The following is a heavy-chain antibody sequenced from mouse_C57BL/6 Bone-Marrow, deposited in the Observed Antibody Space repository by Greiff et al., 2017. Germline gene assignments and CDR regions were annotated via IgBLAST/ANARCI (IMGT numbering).Heavy chain of an antibody. Sequence: VQLQQSGPELVKPGDSVKISCKASGYSFTGYFMNWVMQSHGKSLEWIGHINTYNGDTFYNQKFKGKATLTVDKSSSTAHMELRSLTSEDSAVYYCARWDYSPFDYWGQGTTLTVSS. CDR2: INTYNGDT. J-gene: IGHJ2*01. CDR1: GYSFTGYF. D-gene: IGHD2-13*01. V-gene: IGHV1-20*01. CDR3: ARWDYSPFDY.